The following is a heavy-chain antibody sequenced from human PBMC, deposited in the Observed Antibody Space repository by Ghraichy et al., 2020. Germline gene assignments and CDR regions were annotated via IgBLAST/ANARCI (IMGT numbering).Heavy chain of an antibody. V-gene: IGHV3-48*03. CDR3: ARDRSLVRGIFEYFYGMDV. Sequence: GESLNISCTTSGFTFSSYEMNWVRQAPGKGLEWVSYISSSGSTIYYADSVKGRFTISRDNAKNSLYLQMNSLRAEDTAVYYCARDRSLVRGIFEYFYGMDVWGQGTTVTVSS. J-gene: IGHJ6*02. CDR1: GFTFSSYE. D-gene: IGHD3-10*01. CDR2: ISSSGSTI.